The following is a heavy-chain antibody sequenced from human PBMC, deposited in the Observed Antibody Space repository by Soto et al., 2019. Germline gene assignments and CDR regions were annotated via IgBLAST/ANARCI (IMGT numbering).Heavy chain of an antibody. CDR1: GFTFSSYA. CDR3: AIAARRGYYYYGMDV. CDR2: ISGSGGST. J-gene: IGHJ6*02. Sequence: GGSLRLSCAASGFTFSSYAMSWVRQAPGKGLEWASAISGSGGSTYYADSVKGRFTISRDNSKNTLYLQMNSLRAEDTAVYYCAIAARRGYYYYGMDVWGQGTTVTVSS. V-gene: IGHV3-23*01. D-gene: IGHD6-6*01.